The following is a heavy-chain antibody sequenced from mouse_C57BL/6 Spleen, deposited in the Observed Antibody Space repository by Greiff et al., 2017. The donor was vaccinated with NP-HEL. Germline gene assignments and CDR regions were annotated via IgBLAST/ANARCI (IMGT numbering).Heavy chain of an antibody. Sequence: VQLKQSGPELVKPGASVKISCKASGYTFTDYYMNWVKQSHGKSLEWIGDINPNNGGTSYNQKFKGKATLTVDKSSSTAYMELRSLTSEDSAVYYCARPNYDYDLFAYWGQGTLVTVSA. V-gene: IGHV1-26*01. D-gene: IGHD2-4*01. J-gene: IGHJ3*01. CDR3: ARPNYDYDLFAY. CDR2: INPNNGGT. CDR1: GYTFTDYY.